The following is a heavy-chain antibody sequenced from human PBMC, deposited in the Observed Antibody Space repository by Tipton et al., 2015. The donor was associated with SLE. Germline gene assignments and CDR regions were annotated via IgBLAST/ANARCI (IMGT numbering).Heavy chain of an antibody. CDR3: AKGAMVQGSFYFGMDV. CDR2: ISSVSSGESI. J-gene: IGHJ6*02. Sequence: SLRLSCAASGFTFAKYYMTWIRQAPGKGLECIAYISSVSSGESIYYADSVKGRFTISRDNAKKFLYLQMNSLRPEDTAFYYCAKGAMVQGSFYFGMDVWGQGTKVNVSS. CDR1: GFTFAKYY. V-gene: IGHV3-11*01. D-gene: IGHD4/OR15-4a*01.